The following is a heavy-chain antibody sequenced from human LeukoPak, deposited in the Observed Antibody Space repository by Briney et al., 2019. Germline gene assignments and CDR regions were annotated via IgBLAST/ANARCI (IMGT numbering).Heavy chain of an antibody. Sequence: GGSLRLSCAASGIMFSNYDMDWVRRAPGKGLEWVTTISYDGSYKYYADFVKGRFTISRDNSKNMLYLQMNGLRPEDTAVYYCAKDWRWELSNYGFNVWGQGTMVTVSS. V-gene: IGHV3-30*18. CDR1: GIMFSNYD. CDR3: AKDWRWELSNYGFNV. CDR2: ISYDGSYK. D-gene: IGHD1-26*01. J-gene: IGHJ3*01.